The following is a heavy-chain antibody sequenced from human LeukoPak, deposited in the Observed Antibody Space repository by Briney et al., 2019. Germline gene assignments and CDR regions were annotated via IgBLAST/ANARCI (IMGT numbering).Heavy chain of an antibody. Sequence: SVKVSCKASGGTFSSYAISWVRQAPGQGLEWTGGISTYFGTANYAQKFQGRVTIPADESTSTAYMELSSLRSEDTAVYYCARGPPQRYYYDSSGFYPFDYWGQGTLVTVSS. CDR3: ARGPPQRYYYDSSGFYPFDY. CDR1: GGTFSSYA. D-gene: IGHD3-22*01. V-gene: IGHV1-69*01. J-gene: IGHJ4*02. CDR2: ISTYFGTA.